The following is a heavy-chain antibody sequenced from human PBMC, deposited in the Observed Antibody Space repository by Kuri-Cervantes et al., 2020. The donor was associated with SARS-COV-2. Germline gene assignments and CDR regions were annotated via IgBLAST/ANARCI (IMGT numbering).Heavy chain of an antibody. CDR3: ARDRGSGWYYWFDP. V-gene: IGHV4-59*12. CDR2: IYYSGST. J-gene: IGHJ5*02. Sequence: SVTLSRTCTVYGGSISSYYWSWIRQPPGKGLEWIGYIYYSGSTNYNPSLKSRVTMSVDTSKNQFSLKLSSVTAADTAVYYCARDRGSGWYYWFDPRGQGTLVTVSS. CDR1: GGSISSYY. D-gene: IGHD6-19*01.